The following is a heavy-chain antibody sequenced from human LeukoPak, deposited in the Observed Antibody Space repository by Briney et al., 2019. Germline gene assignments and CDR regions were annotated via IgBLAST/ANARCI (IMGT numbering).Heavy chain of an antibody. J-gene: IGHJ5*02. D-gene: IGHD1-26*01. Sequence: SETLSLTCTVPGGSISNGNYYWGWIRQPPGKGLEWIGSIYYSGSTYYNPSLKSRVTISVDTSRNQFSLKLNSVTAADTAVYYCARPPWGPWGQGTLVTVSS. CDR1: GGSISNGNYY. V-gene: IGHV4-39*01. CDR3: ARPPWGP. CDR2: IYYSGST.